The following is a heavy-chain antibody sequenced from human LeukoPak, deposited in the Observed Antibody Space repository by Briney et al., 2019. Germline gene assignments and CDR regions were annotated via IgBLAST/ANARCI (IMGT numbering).Heavy chain of an antibody. CDR2: ISVPGGST. V-gene: IGHV3-23*01. CDR3: APGYCSSTSCPVGY. J-gene: IGHJ4*02. D-gene: IGHD2-2*01. Sequence: GGSLRLSCAASGFTFSVYVMSWVRQAPGKGLGWVSVISVPGGSTYYADSVKGRFTISRDNSKNTLYLQMNSLRAEDTAVYYCAPGYCSSTSCPVGYWGQGTLVTVSS. CDR1: GFTFSVYV.